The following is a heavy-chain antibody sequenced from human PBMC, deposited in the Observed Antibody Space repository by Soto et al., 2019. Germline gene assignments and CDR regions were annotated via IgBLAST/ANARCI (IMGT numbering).Heavy chain of an antibody. J-gene: IGHJ4*01. Sequence: QVQLVQSGAAVKKPGSSVKVSCKASVGTFSSYALTWVRQTPGKGLEWMGGNIPIFGTAKYAKQFKCRDTITADESTCTSYVELCSLESDYTIVDYCARSSYYDSCGHCPDFDYSGHGTLITVST. CDR3: ARSSYYDSCGHCPDFDY. CDR1: VGTFSSYA. CDR2: NIPIFGTA. V-gene: IGHV1-69*01. D-gene: IGHD3-22*01.